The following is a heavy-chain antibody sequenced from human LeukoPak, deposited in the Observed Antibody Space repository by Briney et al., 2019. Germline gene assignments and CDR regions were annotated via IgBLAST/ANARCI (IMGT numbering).Heavy chain of an antibody. J-gene: IGHJ6*02. V-gene: IGHV4-30-2*01. CDR2: IYHSGST. CDR1: GGSISSGGYS. D-gene: IGHD3-22*01. CDR3: ARLRSYYYDSSGYSGIHPYYYYGMDV. Sequence: PSETLSLTCAVSGGSISSGGYSWSWIRQPPGKGLQWIGYIYHSGSTNYNPSLKSRVTISVDTSKNQFSLKLSSVTAADTAVYYCARLRSYYYDSSGYSGIHPYYYYGMDVWGQGTTVTVSS.